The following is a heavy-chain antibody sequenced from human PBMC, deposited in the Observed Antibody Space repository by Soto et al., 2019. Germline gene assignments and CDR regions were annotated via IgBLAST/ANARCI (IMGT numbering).Heavy chain of an antibody. CDR1: GFTFSDAC. J-gene: IGHJ5*02. V-gene: IGHV3-15*01. CDR3: TTDLWRIAVVVGSTGYFNP. D-gene: IGHD2-15*01. CDR2: IKSKSDGRTK. Sequence: GGSLRLSCAASGFTFSDACMSWVRQAPATGLDWVGRIKSKSDGRTKEYAAPVRGRFTITRDDSKNTLYLQMNSLKTEDTAVYYCTTDLWRIAVVVGSTGYFNPWGQGTPVTVSS.